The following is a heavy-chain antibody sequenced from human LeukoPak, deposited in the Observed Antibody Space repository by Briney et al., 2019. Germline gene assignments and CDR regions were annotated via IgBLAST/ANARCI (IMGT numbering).Heavy chain of an antibody. J-gene: IGHJ4*02. V-gene: IGHV3-64*01. CDR2: ISSNGGST. CDR1: GFTFSSYA. CDR3: ARELIRWLDY. D-gene: IGHD3-22*01. Sequence: PGGSLRLSCAASGFTFSSYAMHWVRQAPGKGLEYVSAISSNGGSTYYANSVKGRFTISRDNSKNTLYLQMGSLRAEDMAVYYCARELIRWLDYWGQGTLVTVSS.